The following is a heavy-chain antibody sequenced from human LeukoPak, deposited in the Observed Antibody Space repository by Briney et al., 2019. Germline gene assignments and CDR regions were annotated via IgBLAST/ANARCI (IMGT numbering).Heavy chain of an antibody. D-gene: IGHD2-2*01. Sequence: GGSLRLSCAASGFTFSAYWMSWVRQAPGKGLEWVAVISYDGSNKYYADSVKGRFTISRDNSKNTLYLQMNSLRAEDTAVYYCARVEDIVVVPAARLDAFDIWGQGTMVTVSS. J-gene: IGHJ3*02. CDR3: ARVEDIVVVPAARLDAFDI. V-gene: IGHV3-30-3*01. CDR2: ISYDGSNK. CDR1: GFTFSAYW.